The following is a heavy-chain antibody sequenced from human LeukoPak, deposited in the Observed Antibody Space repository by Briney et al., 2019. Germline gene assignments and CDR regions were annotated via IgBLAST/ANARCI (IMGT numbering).Heavy chain of an antibody. CDR2: IYTSGST. V-gene: IGHV4-61*02. CDR1: GGSISSGSYY. Sequence: KTSETLSLTCTVSGGSISSGSYYWSWIRQPAGKGLEWIGRIYTSGSTNYNPSLKSRVTISVDTSKNQFSLKLSSVTAADTAVYYCARDQTIYWIDPWGQGTLVTVSS. CDR3: ARDQTIYWIDP. D-gene: IGHD1-7*01. J-gene: IGHJ5*02.